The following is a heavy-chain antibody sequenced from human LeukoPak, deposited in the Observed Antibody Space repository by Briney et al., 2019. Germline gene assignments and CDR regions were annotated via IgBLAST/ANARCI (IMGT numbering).Heavy chain of an antibody. V-gene: IGHV1-18*01. Sequence: GDSVQVSCKASGYTFTSYGISWVRQAPGQGLEWMGWISAYNGNTNYAQKLQGRVTMTTDTSTSTAYMELRSLKSDDTAVYYCARDRYSSSWVWFDPWGQGTLVTVSS. J-gene: IGHJ5*02. D-gene: IGHD6-13*01. CDR2: ISAYNGNT. CDR3: ARDRYSSSWVWFDP. CDR1: GYTFTSYG.